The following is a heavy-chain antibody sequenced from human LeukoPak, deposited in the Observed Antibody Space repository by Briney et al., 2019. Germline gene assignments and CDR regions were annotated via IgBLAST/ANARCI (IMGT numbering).Heavy chain of an antibody. V-gene: IGHV1-2*02. J-gene: IGHJ4*02. CDR1: GYMFTGYY. CDR2: INPNSGVT. CDR3: ARDEVGAAAY. D-gene: IGHD1-26*01. Sequence: ASVKVSCKASGYMFTGYYMHWVRQAPGQGLEWMGWINPNSGVTNYAQKFQGRVTMTRDTSINTAYMELSRLRSDDTSVYYCARDEVGAAAYWGQGTLVTVSS.